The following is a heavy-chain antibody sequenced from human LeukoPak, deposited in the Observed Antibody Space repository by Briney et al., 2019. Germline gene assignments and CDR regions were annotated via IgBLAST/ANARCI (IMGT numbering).Heavy chain of an antibody. Sequence: ASVKVSCKASGGTFSSYAINWVRQATGQGLEWMGWMNPNSGNTGYAQKFQGRVTMTRNTSISTAYMELSSLRSEDTAVYYCARGPFLELRHWGQGTLVTVSS. J-gene: IGHJ4*02. CDR3: ARGPFLELRH. V-gene: IGHV1-8*02. D-gene: IGHD1-7*01. CDR2: MNPNSGNT. CDR1: GGTFSSYA.